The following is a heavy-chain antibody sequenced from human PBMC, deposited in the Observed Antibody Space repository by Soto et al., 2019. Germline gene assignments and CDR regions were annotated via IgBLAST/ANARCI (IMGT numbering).Heavy chain of an antibody. J-gene: IGHJ4*02. CDR2: IYYSGST. CDR1: GGSINNHY. Sequence: QVQLQESGPGLVKPSETLSLTCTVSGGSINNHYWSWIRQPPGQGLECIGYIYYSGSTNYNPSLKSRVTVSVDTSKNQFSLKLSSLTAADTAIYYCARANWFFDYWGQGTLVTVSS. CDR3: ARANWFFDY. D-gene: IGHD7-27*01. V-gene: IGHV4-59*11.